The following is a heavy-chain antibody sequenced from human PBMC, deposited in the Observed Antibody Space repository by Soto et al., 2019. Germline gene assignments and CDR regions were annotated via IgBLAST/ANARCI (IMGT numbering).Heavy chain of an antibody. J-gene: IGHJ5*01. CDR1: GYIFTSYD. Sequence: QVQLVQSGAEAKKPGASVKVSCKASGYIFTSYDINWVRQATGQGLEWMGWMNPNSGTTGYSQKLQGRVTMTRNTSISTAYMELSSLRSEDTAVFYCARGDGSYYGSGSYYDSWGQGTLVTVSS. CDR2: MNPNSGTT. CDR3: ARGDGSYYGSGSYYDS. D-gene: IGHD3-10*01. V-gene: IGHV1-8*01.